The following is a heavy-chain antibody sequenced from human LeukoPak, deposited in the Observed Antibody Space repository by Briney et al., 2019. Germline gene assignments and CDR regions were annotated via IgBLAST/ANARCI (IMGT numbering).Heavy chain of an antibody. J-gene: IGHJ5*02. V-gene: IGHV1-46*04. CDR1: GYTFTNYH. CDR3: ARDSLGYTYGYSTYLDP. D-gene: IGHD5-18*01. CDR2: INPRTGST. Sequence: GASVKVSCKASGYTFTNYHVHWVRQAPGQGLEWLGIINPRTGSTTYAQMLQGRVTMTRDTSSNTVYMEMSSLRSEDTAVYYCARDSLGYTYGYSTYLDPWGQGTLVTVSS.